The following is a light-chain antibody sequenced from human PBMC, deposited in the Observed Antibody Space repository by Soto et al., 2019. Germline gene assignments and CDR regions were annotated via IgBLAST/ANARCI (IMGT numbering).Light chain of an antibody. CDR2: DTS. Sequence: IVLTQSPCTLSLSPGAIALLSCRTSQTLSSSFLAWYQQTPGQAPRLLIYDTSTRAIDIPDRFSGSGSGTDFTLTISRLEPEDFAVYYCQQYGSSRTFGQGTKVDIK. CDR1: QTLSSSF. V-gene: IGKV3-20*01. J-gene: IGKJ1*01. CDR3: QQYGSSRT.